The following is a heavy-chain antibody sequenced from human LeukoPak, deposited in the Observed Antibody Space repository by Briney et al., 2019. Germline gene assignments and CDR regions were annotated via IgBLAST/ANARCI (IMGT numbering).Heavy chain of an antibody. CDR3: ARGEGKYDYGSGIS. Sequence: GGSLRLSCAASGNYWMHWVRQAPGKGLVWVSHINSDGSWTSYADSVKGRFTISKDNAKNTVYLQMNNLRAEDTAVYYCARGEGKYDYGSGISWGQGTLVTVSS. J-gene: IGHJ5*02. V-gene: IGHV3-74*01. CDR2: INSDGSWT. D-gene: IGHD3-10*01. CDR1: GNYW.